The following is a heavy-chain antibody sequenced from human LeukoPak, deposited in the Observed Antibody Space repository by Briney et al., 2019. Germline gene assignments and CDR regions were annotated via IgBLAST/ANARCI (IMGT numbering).Heavy chain of an antibody. V-gene: IGHV3-30*02. J-gene: IGHJ6*02. CDR1: GFSFSSNG. Sequence: PGGSLRLSCAASGFSFSSNGMHWVRQAPGMGLEWVAYIRYDGGKKYHADSVKGRFTISRDNPKNTLYLQMNSPRAEDTAVYYCAKREDGSGRNYDMDVWGQGTTVTVSS. CDR2: IRYDGGKK. CDR3: AKREDGSGRNYDMDV. D-gene: IGHD3-10*01.